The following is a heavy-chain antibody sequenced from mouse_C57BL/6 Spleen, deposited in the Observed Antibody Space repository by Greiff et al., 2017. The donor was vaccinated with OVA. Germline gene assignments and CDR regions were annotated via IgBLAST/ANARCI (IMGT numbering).Heavy chain of an antibody. CDR3: ARRGYDYDVDY. CDR1: GYTFTSYW. J-gene: IGHJ2*01. Sequence: VQLQQPGAELVMPGASVKLSCKASGYTFTSYWMHWVKQRPGQGLEWIGEIDPSDSYTNYNQKFKGKSTLTVDKSSSTAYMQFSSLTSEDSAVYYCARRGYDYDVDYWGQGTTLTVSS. CDR2: IDPSDSYT. V-gene: IGHV1-69*01. D-gene: IGHD2-4*01.